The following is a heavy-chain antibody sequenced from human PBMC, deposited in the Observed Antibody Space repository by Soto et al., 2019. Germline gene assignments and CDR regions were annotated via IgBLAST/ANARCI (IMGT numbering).Heavy chain of an antibody. J-gene: IGHJ6*02. CDR2: INHSGST. V-gene: IGHV4-34*01. D-gene: IGHD5-12*01. CDR3: ARGRVATRKNYYYYGMDV. Sequence: QVQLQQWGAGLLKPSETLSLTCAVYGGSFSGYYWSWIRQTPGKGLEWIGEINHSGSTNYNPSLKRRVTISVYTSKNQFSLKLSSVTAADTAVYYCARGRVATRKNYYYYGMDVWGQGTTVTVSS. CDR1: GGSFSGYY.